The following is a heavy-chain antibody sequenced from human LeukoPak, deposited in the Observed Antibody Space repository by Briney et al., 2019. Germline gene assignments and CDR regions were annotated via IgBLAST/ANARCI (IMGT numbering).Heavy chain of an antibody. CDR3: ARTGIYYDSSGYYAFDI. V-gene: IGHV7-4-1*02. CDR2: INTNTGNP. CDR1: GYTFTGYY. Sequence: GASVKVSCKASGYTFTGYYMHWVRQAPGQGLEWMGWINTNTGNPTYAQGFTGRFAFSLDTSVSTAYLQISSLKAEDTAVYYCARTGIYYDSSGYYAFDIWGQGTMVTVSS. D-gene: IGHD3-22*01. J-gene: IGHJ3*02.